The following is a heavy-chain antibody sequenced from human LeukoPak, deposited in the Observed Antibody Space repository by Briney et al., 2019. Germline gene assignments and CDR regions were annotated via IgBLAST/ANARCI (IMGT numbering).Heavy chain of an antibody. D-gene: IGHD6-13*01. CDR2: IGSSSSYI. CDR1: GFTFSSYS. Sequence: GGSLRLSCAASGFTFSSYSMNWVRQAPGKGLEWVSSIGSSSSYIYYADSVKGRFTISRDNAKNSLYLQMNSLRAEDTAVYYCARDPTRIAAAGTGFDYWGQGTLVTVSS. J-gene: IGHJ4*02. V-gene: IGHV3-21*01. CDR3: ARDPTRIAAAGTGFDY.